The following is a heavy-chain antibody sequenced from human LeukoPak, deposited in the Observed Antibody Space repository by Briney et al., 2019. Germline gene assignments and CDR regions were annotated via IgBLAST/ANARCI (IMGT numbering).Heavy chain of an antibody. J-gene: IGHJ3*02. CDR3: ARGSLLADAFDI. Sequence: SETLSLTCTVSGGSISSSSYYWGWIRQPPGKGLQWIGNIYYSGSTYYNPSLKSRVTISVDTSKNQFSLKLSSVTAADTAVYYCARGSLLADAFDIWGQGTMVTVSS. CDR1: GGSISSSSYY. V-gene: IGHV4-39*07. D-gene: IGHD3-3*01. CDR2: IYYSGST.